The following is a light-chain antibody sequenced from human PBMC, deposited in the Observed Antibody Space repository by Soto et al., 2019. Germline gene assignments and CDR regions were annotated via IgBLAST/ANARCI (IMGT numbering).Light chain of an antibody. CDR1: SSDVGTYNY. V-gene: IGLV2-8*01. Sequence: QSALTQPPSASGSPGQTVAISCTGTSSDVGTYNYVSWYLQHPGKAPKPMIYVVIQRPSGVPARFSGSKSGNTASLTVSGLQPEDEADYYCCSYTTSSTYVFGTGTKVTVL. CDR2: VVI. J-gene: IGLJ1*01. CDR3: CSYTTSSTYV.